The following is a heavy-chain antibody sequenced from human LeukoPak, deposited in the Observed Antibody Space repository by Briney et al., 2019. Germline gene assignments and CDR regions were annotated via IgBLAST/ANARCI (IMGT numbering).Heavy chain of an antibody. D-gene: IGHD4-23*01. V-gene: IGHV3-74*01. CDR3: ARGRPHGNDY. J-gene: IGHJ4*02. CDR2: IASDGSST. Sequence: SGGSLRLSCAASGFTLSSYWMKWVRQAQWKGRVWVSRIASDGSSTTYADSVKGRFSISRDNAKNTLYLQMNSLRVEDTAVYYCARGRPHGNDYWGQGTLVTVSS. CDR1: GFTLSSYW.